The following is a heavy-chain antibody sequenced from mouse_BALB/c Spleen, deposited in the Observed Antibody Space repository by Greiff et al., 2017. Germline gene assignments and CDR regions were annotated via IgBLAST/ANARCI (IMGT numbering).Heavy chain of an antibody. CDR2: INPSNGRT. D-gene: IGHD2-1*01. J-gene: IGHJ2*01. CDR1: GYTFTSYY. Sequence: QVQLQQPGAELVKPGASVKLSCKASGYTFTSYYMYWVKQRPGQGLEWIGEINPSNGRTNYNEKFKSKATLTVDKSSSTAYMKLSSLTSEDSAVYYCARFGNYYFDYWGQGTTLTVSS. V-gene: IGHV1S81*02. CDR3: ARFGNYYFDY.